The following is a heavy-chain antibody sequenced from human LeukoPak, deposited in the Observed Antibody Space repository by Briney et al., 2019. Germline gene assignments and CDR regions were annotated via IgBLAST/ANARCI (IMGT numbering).Heavy chain of an antibody. CDR2: ISSSGSTI. Sequence: GGSLRLSCAASGFTFSSYGMNWVRQAPGKGLEWVSYISSSGSTIYYADSVKGRFTISRDNAKNSLYLQMNSLRAEDTAVYCCAREDGYNWNYGYWGQGTLVTVSS. CDR1: GFTFSSYG. J-gene: IGHJ4*02. CDR3: AREDGYNWNYGY. V-gene: IGHV3-48*03. D-gene: IGHD1-20*01.